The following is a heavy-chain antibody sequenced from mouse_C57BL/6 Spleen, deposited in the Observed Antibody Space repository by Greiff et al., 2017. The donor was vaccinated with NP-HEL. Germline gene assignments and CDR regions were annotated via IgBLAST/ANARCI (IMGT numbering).Heavy chain of an antibody. CDR1: GYTFTDYY. D-gene: IGHD2-5*01. CDR2: INPNNGGT. Sequence: VQLQQSGPELVKPGASVKISCKASGYTFTDYYMNWVKQSHGKSLEWIGDINPNNGGTSYNQKFKGKATLTVDKSSSTAYMELRSLTSEDSAVYYCARRGTYSNLFAYWGQGTLVTVSA. CDR3: ARRGTYSNLFAY. J-gene: IGHJ3*01. V-gene: IGHV1-26*01.